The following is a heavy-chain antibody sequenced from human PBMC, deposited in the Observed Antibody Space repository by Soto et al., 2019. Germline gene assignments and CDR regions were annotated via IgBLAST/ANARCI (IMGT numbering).Heavy chain of an antibody. CDR1: GGTSVSYW. J-gene: IGHJ4*02. D-gene: IGHD2-15*01. Sequence: GVLLRVWRRAAGGTSVSYWVNWIRQAPGKGLEWVANIKQDGSEKNYVDSVKGRFTISRDNAKNSVYLQMNSLRAEDTVVYYCETTPTRVVYYEYWGQGTLVTVSS. CDR3: ETTPTRVVYYEY. V-gene: IGHV3-7*01. CDR2: IKQDGSEK.